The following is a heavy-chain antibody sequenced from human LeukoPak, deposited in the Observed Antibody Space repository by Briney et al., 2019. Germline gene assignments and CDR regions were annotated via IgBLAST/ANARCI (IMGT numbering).Heavy chain of an antibody. J-gene: IGHJ5*01. CDR2: IDYSGTP. Sequence: SETLSLTCTVSGVSYPGNHQLWRWIRQPPGKGLEWFWYIDYSGTPYCNPSLTGRVNMSRDTSTNQFSLTLNSVTAADTAFYYCGGGLGYCSSTRCPPDSWGQGTLVTVSS. V-gene: IGHV4-30-4*01. CDR1: GVSYPGNHQL. D-gene: IGHD2-2*01. CDR3: GGGLGYCSSTRCPPDS.